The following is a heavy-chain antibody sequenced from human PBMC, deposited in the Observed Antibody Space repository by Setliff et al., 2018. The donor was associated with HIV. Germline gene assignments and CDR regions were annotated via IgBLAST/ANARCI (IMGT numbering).Heavy chain of an antibody. V-gene: IGHV1-69*02. CDR2: IIPILGIA. CDR1: GGTFSSYT. J-gene: IGHJ3*02. D-gene: IGHD5-12*01. Sequence: SVKVSCKASGGTFSSYTISWVRQAPGQGLEWTGRIIPILGIANYAQKFQGRVTITADKSTSTAYMELSSLRSDDTAVYYCASAGAWQRNALDIWGQGTMVTVSS. CDR3: ASAGAWQRNALDI.